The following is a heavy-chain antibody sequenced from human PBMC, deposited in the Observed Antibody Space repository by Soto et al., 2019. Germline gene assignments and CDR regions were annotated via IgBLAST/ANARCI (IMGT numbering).Heavy chain of an antibody. CDR1: GGSISSSSYY. CDR2: IYYSGST. D-gene: IGHD6-13*01. V-gene: IGHV4-39*01. CDR3: ARLPQQLVRGYYYYGMDV. Sequence: SETLSLTCTVSGGSISSSSYYWGWIRQPPGKGLEWIGSIYYSGSTYYNPSLKSRVTISVDTSKNQFSLKLSSVTAADTAVYYCARLPQQLVRGYYYYGMDVWGQGTTVTVSS. J-gene: IGHJ6*02.